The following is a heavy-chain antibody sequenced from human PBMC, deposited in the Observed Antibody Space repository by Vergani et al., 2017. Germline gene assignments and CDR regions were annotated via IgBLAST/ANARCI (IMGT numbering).Heavy chain of an antibody. D-gene: IGHD2-2*01. J-gene: IGHJ4*02. CDR2: ISAYNGNT. V-gene: IGHV1-18*01. CDR1: GYTFTSYG. CDR3: ARDRGGYCSSTSCYRFDY. Sequence: QVQLVQSGAEVKKPGASVKVSCKASGYTFTSYGISWVRQAPGQGLEWMGWISAYNGNTNSAPKLPGRVTMTTDTSTSTAYMELRSLRSDDTAVYYCARDRGGYCSSTSCYRFDYWGQGTLVTVSS.